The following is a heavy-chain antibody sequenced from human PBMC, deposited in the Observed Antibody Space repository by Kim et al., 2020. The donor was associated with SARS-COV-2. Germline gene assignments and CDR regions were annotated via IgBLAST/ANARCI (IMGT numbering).Heavy chain of an antibody. CDR2: ISSSGSTI. V-gene: IGHV3-11*04. Sequence: GGSLRLSCAASGFTFSDYYMSWIRQAPGKGLEWVSYISSSGSTIYYADSVKGRFTISRDNAKNSLYLQMNSLRAEDTAVYYCARDGYCSSTSCYDLYYGMDLWGQGTTVTVSS. CDR3: ARDGYCSSTSCYDLYYGMDL. CDR1: GFTFSDYY. J-gene: IGHJ6*02. D-gene: IGHD2-2*03.